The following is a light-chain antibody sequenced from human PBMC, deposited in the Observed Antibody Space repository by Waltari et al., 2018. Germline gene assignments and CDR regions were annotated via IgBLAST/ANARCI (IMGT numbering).Light chain of an antibody. Sequence: EIVLTQSPGTLSLSPGESATLSCRTSQSVTGALAWYQQKPGQAPRLLIYGASNRATGIPDRFSGSGSGTDFSLTISSLEPEDFAVYYCQHYLRLPVTFGQGTKVEVK. J-gene: IGKJ1*01. CDR3: QHYLRLPVT. CDR2: GAS. CDR1: QSVTGA. V-gene: IGKV3-20*01.